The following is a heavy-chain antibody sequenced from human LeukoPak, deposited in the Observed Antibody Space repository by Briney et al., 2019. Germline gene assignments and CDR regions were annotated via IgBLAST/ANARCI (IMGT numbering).Heavy chain of an antibody. J-gene: IGHJ4*02. CDR2: IIPIFGTA. Sequence: ASVKVSCKASGGTFSSYVISWVRQAPGQGLEWMGGIIPIFGTANYAQKFQGRVTITADESTSTAYMELSSLRSEDTAVYYCASRLERYCSGGSCYPEDYWGQGTLVTVTS. CDR1: GGTFSSYV. V-gene: IGHV1-69*13. D-gene: IGHD2-15*01. CDR3: ASRLERYCSGGSCYPEDY.